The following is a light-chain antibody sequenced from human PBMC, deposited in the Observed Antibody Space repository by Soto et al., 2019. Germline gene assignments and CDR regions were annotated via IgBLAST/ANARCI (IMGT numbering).Light chain of an antibody. CDR2: DVS. CDR1: SSDVGTYDF. V-gene: IGLV2-11*01. Sequence: QSALTQPRSVSGSPGQSVTISCTGTSSDVGTYDFVSWYQQHPGKAPRLMIFDVSERPSGVPDRFSGSKSGNTASLTISGLQAEDEPDYYCCLYAVTFYVFGTGTQLTVL. CDR3: CLYAVTFYV. J-gene: IGLJ1*01.